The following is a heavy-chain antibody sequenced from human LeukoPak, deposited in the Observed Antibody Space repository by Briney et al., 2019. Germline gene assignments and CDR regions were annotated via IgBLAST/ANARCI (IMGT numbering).Heavy chain of an antibody. V-gene: IGHV3-30-3*01. CDR3: AKDGWRTYSSSWYAHYFDY. CDR1: GFTFSSYA. D-gene: IGHD6-13*01. Sequence: PGGSLRLSCAASGFTFSSYAMHWVRQAPGKGLEWVAVISYDGSNKYYADSVKGRFTISRDNSKNTLYLQMNSLRAEDTAVYYCAKDGWRTYSSSWYAHYFDYWGQGTLVTVSS. CDR2: ISYDGSNK. J-gene: IGHJ4*02.